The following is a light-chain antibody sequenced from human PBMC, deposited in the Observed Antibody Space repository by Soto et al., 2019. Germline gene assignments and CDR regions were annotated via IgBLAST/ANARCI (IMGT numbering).Light chain of an antibody. CDR3: QQSFSTPRT. Sequence: DIQMTQSPSSQSASVGDRVTITCRASQSINSYLNCYQQKPGKAPKLLIYAASSLQSGVPSRFSGSGSETDFTLTISSLQPDDFATYYCQQSFSTPRTFGQGTRVEI. J-gene: IGKJ1*01. V-gene: IGKV1-39*01. CDR2: AAS. CDR1: QSINSY.